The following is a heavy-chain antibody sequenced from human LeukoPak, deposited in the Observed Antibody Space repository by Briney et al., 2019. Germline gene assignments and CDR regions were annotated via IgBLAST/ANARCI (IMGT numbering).Heavy chain of an antibody. CDR2: MNPNSGNT. D-gene: IGHD6-19*01. V-gene: IGHV1-8*03. J-gene: IGHJ3*02. Sequence: ASVRVSCKASGYTFTSYDINWVRQATGQGLEWMGWMNPNSGNTGYAQKFQGRVTITRNTSISTAYMELSSLRSEDTAVYYCARVGGSGWYGAFDIWGQGTMVTVSS. CDR1: GYTFTSYD. CDR3: ARVGGSGWYGAFDI.